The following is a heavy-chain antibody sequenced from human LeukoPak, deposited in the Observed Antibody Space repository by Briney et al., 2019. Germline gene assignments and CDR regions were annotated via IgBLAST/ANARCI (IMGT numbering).Heavy chain of an antibody. D-gene: IGHD5-12*01. J-gene: IGHJ6*02. Sequence: RGESLKISCVASGYNFTFYWIGWVRQMPGKGLEWMGIIYPGDSDTRYSPSFQGQVTISADKSINTAYLQWSSLKASDTAIYYSARRELYSGYDAYYGVDVWGQGTTVIVSS. CDR2: IYPGDSDT. CDR1: GYNFTFYW. CDR3: ARRELYSGYDAYYGVDV. V-gene: IGHV5-51*01.